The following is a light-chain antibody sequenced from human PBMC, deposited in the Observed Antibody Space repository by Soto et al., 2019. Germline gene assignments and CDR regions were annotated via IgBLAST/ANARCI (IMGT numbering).Light chain of an antibody. Sequence: DIQMTQSPSSLSATVGDRVTITCRASQGILDYVAWYQQKPGKAPKLLIYAASTLPSGVPSPFSGSGSGTAFALTISSLQPEDVATYYCQKYNTAPQTFGQGTKVEIK. J-gene: IGKJ1*01. V-gene: IGKV1-27*01. CDR3: QKYNTAPQT. CDR2: AAS. CDR1: QGILDY.